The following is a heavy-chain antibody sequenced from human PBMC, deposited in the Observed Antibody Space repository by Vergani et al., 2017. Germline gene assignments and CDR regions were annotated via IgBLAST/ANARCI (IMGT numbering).Heavy chain of an antibody. CDR3: ARGLLQCSSTSCYYY. CDR1: GFTFSSYW. V-gene: IGHV3-74*01. Sequence: EVQLLESGGSLKQPGGSVRLSCAASGFTFSSYWMHWVRQAPGKGLVWVSRINSDGSSTSYADSVKGRFTISRDNAKNTLYLQMNSLRAEDTAVYYCARGLLQCSSTSCYYYWGQGTLVTVSS. J-gene: IGHJ4*02. CDR2: INSDGSST. D-gene: IGHD2-2*01.